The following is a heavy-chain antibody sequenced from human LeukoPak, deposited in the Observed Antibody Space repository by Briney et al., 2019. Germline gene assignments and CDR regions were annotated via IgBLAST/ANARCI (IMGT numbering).Heavy chain of an antibody. Sequence: GGSLRLSCAASGFTFSSYAMNWIRQAPGKGLEWVSYISSSGGTISYADSVKGRFTISRDNAKNSLYLQMNSLRAEDTAVYYCARSSPGIAVAGLDYWGQGTLVTVSS. CDR3: ARSSPGIAVAGLDY. V-gene: IGHV3-48*04. D-gene: IGHD6-19*01. CDR2: ISSSGGTI. CDR1: GFTFSSYA. J-gene: IGHJ4*02.